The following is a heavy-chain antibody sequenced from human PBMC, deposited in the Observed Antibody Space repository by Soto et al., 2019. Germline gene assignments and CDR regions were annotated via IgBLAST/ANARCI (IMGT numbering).Heavy chain of an antibody. CDR3: ARDGYSYGSGICDY. Sequence: GGSLRLSCAASGFTFSSYSMNWVRQAPGKGLEWVSSISSSSSYIYYADSVKGRFTISRDNAKNSLYLQMNSLRAEDTAVYYCARDGYSYGSGICDYWGQGTLVTVSS. V-gene: IGHV3-21*01. J-gene: IGHJ4*02. CDR1: GFTFSSYS. CDR2: ISSSSSYI. D-gene: IGHD5-18*01.